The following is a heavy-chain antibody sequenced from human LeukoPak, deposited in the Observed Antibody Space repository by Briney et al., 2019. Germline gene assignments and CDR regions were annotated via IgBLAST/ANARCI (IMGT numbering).Heavy chain of an antibody. CDR2: IYHSGST. Sequence: SETLSLTCALSVGSICSGAYSWSWIRQPPGKGLEWIGYIYHSGSTYYNPSRKSRVTISVDRSKNQFSLKLSSVTDADTAVYYCARGGVVRGVIRLGIGWFDPWGQRTLVTVSS. D-gene: IGHD3-10*01. J-gene: IGHJ5*02. V-gene: IGHV4-30-2*01. CDR3: ARGGVVRGVIRLGIGWFDP. CDR1: VGSICSGAYS.